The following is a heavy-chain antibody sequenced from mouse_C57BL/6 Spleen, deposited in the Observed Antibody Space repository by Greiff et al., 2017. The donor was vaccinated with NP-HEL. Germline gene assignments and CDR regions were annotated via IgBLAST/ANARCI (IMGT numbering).Heavy chain of an antibody. V-gene: IGHV1-53*01. Sequence: QVQLQQSGAELVKPGASVKLSCKASGYTFTSYWMHWVKQRPGQGLEWIGNINPSNGGTNYNEKFKSKATLTVDKSSSTAYMQLSSLTSEDSAVYYCARRDYDYGYAMDYWGQGTSVTVSS. CDR1: GYTFTSYW. D-gene: IGHD2-4*01. CDR3: ARRDYDYGYAMDY. CDR2: INPSNGGT. J-gene: IGHJ4*01.